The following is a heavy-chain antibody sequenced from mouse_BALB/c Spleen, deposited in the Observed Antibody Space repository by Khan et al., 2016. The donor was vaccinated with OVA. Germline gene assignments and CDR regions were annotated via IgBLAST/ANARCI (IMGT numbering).Heavy chain of an antibody. CDR3: SRSYGSWAMDY. D-gene: IGHD1-1*01. V-gene: IGHV3-8*02. CDR1: GDSITSGF. CDR2: VTYSGNT. J-gene: IGHJ4*01. Sequence: EVQLVESGPSLVKPSQTLYLTCYVTGDSITSGFWNWIRKFPGNKFEYMGYVTYSGNTYYNTSLKSRISISRDTSTSQYYLQLNSVTTEDTATDFCSRSYGSWAMDYWGQGTSVTVSS.